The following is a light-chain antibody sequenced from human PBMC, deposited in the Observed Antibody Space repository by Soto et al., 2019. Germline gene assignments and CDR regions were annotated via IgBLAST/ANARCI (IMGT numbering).Light chain of an antibody. J-gene: IGLJ2*01. Sequence: QSVLTQPPSVSGAPGQRVSISCSGNTSNIGANFDVNWYQQFPGAAPKLLISVNTNRPSGVPDRFSASKSGTSASLAITGLQTEDEADYYCQSYDNRLGGSRVVGGGTKLTVL. V-gene: IGLV1-40*01. CDR3: QSYDNRLGGSRV. CDR1: TSNIGANFD. CDR2: VNT.